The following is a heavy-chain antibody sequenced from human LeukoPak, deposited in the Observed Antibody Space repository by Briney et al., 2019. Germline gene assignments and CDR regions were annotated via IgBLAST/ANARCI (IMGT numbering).Heavy chain of an antibody. J-gene: IGHJ4*02. D-gene: IGHD5-12*01. CDR3: ARGGNSGYFPIDY. CDR1: GFTFSSYA. V-gene: IGHV3-33*08. Sequence: PGGSLRLSCAASGFTFSSYAMHWVRQAPGKGLEWVAVIWYDGSNKYYADSVKGRFTISRDNSKNTLYLQMNSLRAEDTAVYYCARGGNSGYFPIDYWGQGTLVTVSS. CDR2: IWYDGSNK.